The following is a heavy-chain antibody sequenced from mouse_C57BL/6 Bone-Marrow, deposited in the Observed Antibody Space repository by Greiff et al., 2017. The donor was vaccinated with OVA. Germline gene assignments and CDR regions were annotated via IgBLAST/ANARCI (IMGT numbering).Heavy chain of an antibody. V-gene: IGHV10-1*01. CDR2: IRSKSNNYAT. J-gene: IGHJ1*03. D-gene: IGHD2-3*01. Sequence: EVHLVESGGGLVQPKGSLKLSCAASGFSFNTYAMNWVRQAPGKGLEWVARIRSKSNNYATYYADSVKDRFTISRDDSESMLYLQMNNLKTEDTAMYYCVRSRYDGYLLWYFDVWGTGTTVTVSS. CDR1: GFSFNTYA. CDR3: VRSRYDGYLLWYFDV.